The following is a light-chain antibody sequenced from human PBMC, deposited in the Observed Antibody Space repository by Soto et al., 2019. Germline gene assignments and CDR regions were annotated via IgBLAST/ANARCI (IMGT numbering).Light chain of an antibody. Sequence: QSVLTQPPSVSEAPRQRVTISCSGSSSNIGNNAVNWYQQLPGKAPKLLIYYDDLLPSGVSDRFSGSKSGTSASLAISGLQSEDGADYYCEAGEESLNGYVFGTGTKVTVL. V-gene: IGLV1-36*01. CDR3: EAGEESLNGYV. CDR1: SSNIGNNA. CDR2: YDD. J-gene: IGLJ1*01.